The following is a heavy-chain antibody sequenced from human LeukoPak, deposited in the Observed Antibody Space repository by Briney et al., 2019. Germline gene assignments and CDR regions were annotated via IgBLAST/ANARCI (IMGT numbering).Heavy chain of an antibody. V-gene: IGHV3-13*01. Sequence: GGSLRLSCETSGFTFSTYDMHWVRQTAGKGLEWVSTVGTASDTFYPDSVRGRFTISRDNANTSLYLQMNSLRPGDTALYFCTRGGPDGDYFDFWGQGTLVTVSS. CDR2: VGTASDT. D-gene: IGHD3-16*01. CDR3: TRGGPDGDYFDF. CDR1: GFTFSTYD. J-gene: IGHJ4*02.